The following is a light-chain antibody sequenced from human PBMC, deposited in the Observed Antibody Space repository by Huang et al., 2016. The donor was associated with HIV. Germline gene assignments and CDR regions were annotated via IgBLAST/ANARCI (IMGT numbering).Light chain of an antibody. J-gene: IGKJ2*01. CDR1: QSVSSN. Sequence: EIVMTQSPATLSVSPGEGATLSCRASQSVSSNVAWYQQKPGQAPRLLIYGASNRATGIPVRFSGSGSGTEFTLTISSLQSEDFAVYYCQQYDNWPPYTFGQGTKLEIK. CDR2: GAS. CDR3: QQYDNWPPYT. V-gene: IGKV3-15*01.